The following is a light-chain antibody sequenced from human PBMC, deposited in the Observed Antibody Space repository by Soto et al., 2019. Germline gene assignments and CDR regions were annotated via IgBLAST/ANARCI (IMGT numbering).Light chain of an antibody. CDR1: QSVSSW. J-gene: IGKJ4*01. CDR2: DAS. CDR3: QQYDNYPLT. Sequence: DIQLTQSPSTLSASVGARVTITCRASQSVSSWLAWYQPKPGRAPKFLIYDASGLESGVRPRFSGSGSGTEYTLTISNLQPDDLATYYCQQYDNYPLTSGGGTKVEI. V-gene: IGKV1-5*01.